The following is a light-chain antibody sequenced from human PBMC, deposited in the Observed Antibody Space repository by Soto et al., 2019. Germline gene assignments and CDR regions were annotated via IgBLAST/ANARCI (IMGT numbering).Light chain of an antibody. J-gene: IGKJ2*01. CDR1: QGISSY. CDR3: QQLNSYPMYT. V-gene: IGKV1-9*01. CDR2: AAS. Sequence: DIQLTQSPSFLSASVGDRVTITCRASQGISSYLAWYQQKPGKAPKLLIYAASTLQSGVPSRFSGSGSGTEFNLTISSLLPKDFATYYCQQLNSYPMYTFGQGTKLEIK.